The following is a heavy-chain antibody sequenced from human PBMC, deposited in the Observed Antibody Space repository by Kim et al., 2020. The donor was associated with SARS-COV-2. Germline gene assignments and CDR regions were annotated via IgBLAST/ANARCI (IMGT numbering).Heavy chain of an antibody. V-gene: IGHV3-23*01. CDR2: ITGNGVRA. CDR1: GFPFSSHS. J-gene: IGHJ5*02. CDR3: AKLRADNQYH. Sequence: GGSLRLSCAASGFPFSSHSMSWVRQAPGKGLEWVSLITGNGITGNGVRALYADSVKGRFTVSRDDFTNTLYLQMSSLRAEDTAVYYCAKLRADNQYHWGQGILVTVSS.